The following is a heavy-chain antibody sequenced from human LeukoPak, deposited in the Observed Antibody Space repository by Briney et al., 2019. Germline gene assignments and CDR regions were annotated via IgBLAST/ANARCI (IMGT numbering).Heavy chain of an antibody. CDR2: IYHSGST. Sequence: SETLSLTCAVSGGSISSSNWWSWVRQPPGKGLEWIGEIYHSGSTNYNPSLKSRVTISVDKSKNQFSLKLSSVTAADTAVCYCARTPYYDFYYYYGMDVWGQGTTVTVSS. V-gene: IGHV4-4*02. J-gene: IGHJ6*02. CDR3: ARTPYYDFYYYYGMDV. D-gene: IGHD3-3*01. CDR1: GGSISSSNW.